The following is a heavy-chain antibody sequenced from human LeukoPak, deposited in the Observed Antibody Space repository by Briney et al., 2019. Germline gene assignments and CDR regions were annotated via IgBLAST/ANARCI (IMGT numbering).Heavy chain of an antibody. CDR1: GFTSSSYS. Sequence: PGGSLRLSCAASGFTSSSYSMSWVRQAPGKGLEWVSSISSSSSYIYYADSVKGRFTISSDNAKNSLYLQMNSLRAEDTAVYYCARGLLLWFGELSLLDAFDIWGQGTMVTVSS. D-gene: IGHD3-10*01. CDR2: ISSSSSYI. J-gene: IGHJ3*02. CDR3: ARGLLLWFGELSLLDAFDI. V-gene: IGHV3-21*01.